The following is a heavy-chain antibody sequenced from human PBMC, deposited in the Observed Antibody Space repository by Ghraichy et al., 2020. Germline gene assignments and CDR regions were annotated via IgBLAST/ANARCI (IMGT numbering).Heavy chain of an antibody. J-gene: IGHJ4*02. CDR3: ARAKAGVAAAAIFDY. Sequence: SETLALTCAVSGGSISTYYWSWIRQPPGKGLEWIAYIHHSGITNYNPSLKSRVTISLDTSMNQLSLSLSSVTAADTAVYYCARAKAGVAAAAIFDYWGQETLVTVPS. D-gene: IGHD2-2*01. CDR2: IHHSGIT. V-gene: IGHV4-59*01. CDR1: GGSISTYY.